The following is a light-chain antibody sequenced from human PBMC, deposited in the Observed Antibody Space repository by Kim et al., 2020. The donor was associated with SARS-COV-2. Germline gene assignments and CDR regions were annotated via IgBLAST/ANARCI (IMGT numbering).Light chain of an antibody. Sequence: PGETATLSCRASQSVTSNIAWYQQKPGQSPRLLIYGAAIRATGIPARFSGSEAGTEFSLTISSLQSEDFALYYCQHYNNWPPKITFGQGTRLEIK. CDR1: QSVTSN. CDR3: QHYNNWPPKIT. J-gene: IGKJ5*01. V-gene: IGKV3-15*01. CDR2: GAA.